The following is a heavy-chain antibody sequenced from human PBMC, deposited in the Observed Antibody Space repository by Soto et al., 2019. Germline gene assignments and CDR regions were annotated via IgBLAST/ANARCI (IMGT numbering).Heavy chain of an antibody. CDR2: ISYDGSNK. CDR3: AKDGTYCGGDCYPIFNFDS. J-gene: IGHJ4*02. D-gene: IGHD2-21*02. V-gene: IGHV3-30*18. Sequence: QVHLVQSGGGVVQPGRSLRLSCAASGFSFNNFGMHWVRQAPGKGLEWVAVISYDGSNKYYADSVRGRFTISRDDSKDTLYLQMNSLRAEDTAVYYCAKDGTYCGGDCYPIFNFDSWGQGTLFTVSS. CDR1: GFSFNNFG.